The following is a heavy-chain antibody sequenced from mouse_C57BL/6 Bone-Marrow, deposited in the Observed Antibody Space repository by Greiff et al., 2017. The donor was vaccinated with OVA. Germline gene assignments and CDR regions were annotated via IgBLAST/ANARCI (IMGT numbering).Heavy chain of an antibody. CDR3: TDSNYGYFAV. D-gene: IGHD2-5*01. CDR1: GYTFTSYW. Sequence: VQLQESGAELAKPGASVKLSCKASGYTFTSYWMHWVKQRPGQGLEWIGYISPSSGYTKYNQKFKDKATLTANKSSSTAYMQLSSLTYEDSAFYYCTDSNYGYFAVWGTGTTVTVSS. V-gene: IGHV1-7*01. CDR2: ISPSSGYT. J-gene: IGHJ1*03.